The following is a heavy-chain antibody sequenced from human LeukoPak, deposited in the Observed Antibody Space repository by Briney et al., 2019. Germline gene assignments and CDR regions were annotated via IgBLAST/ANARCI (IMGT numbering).Heavy chain of an antibody. CDR2: INPDGSST. CDR3: ARVGRTPPFN. J-gene: IGHJ4*02. Sequence: GGSLRLSCAASGFSFSTYWMHWVRQAPGKGLVWVSQINPDGSSTDYADSVKGRFTSSRDNAKNTVYLQTNSLRAEDTAVYYCARVGRTPPFNWGQGTLVTVSS. V-gene: IGHV3-74*01. CDR1: GFSFSTYW.